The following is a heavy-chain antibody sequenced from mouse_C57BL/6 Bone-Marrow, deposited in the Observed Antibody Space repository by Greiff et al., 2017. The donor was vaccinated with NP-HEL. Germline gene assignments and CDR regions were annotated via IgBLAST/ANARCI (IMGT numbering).Heavy chain of an antibody. CDR3: AKGLRGGYYFDY. Sequence: VQLQQPGAELVRPGSSVKLSCKASGYTFTSYWMDWVKQRPGQGLEWIGNIYPSDSETHYNQKFKDKATLTVDKSSSTAYMQLSSLTSEDSAVYYCAKGLRGGYYFDYWGQGTTLTVSS. D-gene: IGHD1-1*01. CDR1: GYTFTSYW. J-gene: IGHJ2*01. V-gene: IGHV1-61*01. CDR2: IYPSDSET.